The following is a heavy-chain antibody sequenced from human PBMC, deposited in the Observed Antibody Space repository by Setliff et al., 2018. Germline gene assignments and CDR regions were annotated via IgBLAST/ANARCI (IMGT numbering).Heavy chain of an antibody. D-gene: IGHD1-26*01. J-gene: IGHJ5*02. CDR2: INPDSGDT. CDR3: VRSGKFGMRFWFDQ. Sequence: VKVSCKASGNRFTDYNLHWVRQAPGQGLEWMGWINPDSGDTHSAQKFQGRVTMTRDTSINTAYTELGSLTSDDTAFYYCVRSGKFGMRFWFDQWGQGTLVT. CDR1: GNRFTDYN. V-gene: IGHV1-2*02.